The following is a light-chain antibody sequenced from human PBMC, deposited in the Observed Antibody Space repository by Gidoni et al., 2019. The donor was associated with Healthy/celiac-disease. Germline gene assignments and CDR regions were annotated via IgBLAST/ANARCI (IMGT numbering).Light chain of an antibody. CDR3: SSYTSSSVV. Sequence: QSALTPPASVSGSPGQSITISCTGTSSDVGGYNDVSWYPQHPGKAPTLRIYELSNRPTWGPDRFSGSKSCNTAALTTAGIQAEDEADYYCSSYTSSSVVFGGGTKLTVL. CDR1: SSDVGGYND. V-gene: IGLV2-14*01. J-gene: IGLJ2*01. CDR2: ELS.